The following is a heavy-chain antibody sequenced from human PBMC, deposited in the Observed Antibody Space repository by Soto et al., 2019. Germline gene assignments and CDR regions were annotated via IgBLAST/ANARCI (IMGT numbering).Heavy chain of an antibody. CDR2: IDPSDSYT. CDR1: GYSFTSYW. J-gene: IGHJ6*02. CDR3: ARLIVATTRSYYYYGMDV. V-gene: IGHV5-10-1*01. D-gene: IGHD5-12*01. Sequence: PGESLKISCKGSGYSFTSYWISWVRQMPGKVLEWMGRIDPSDSYTNYSPSFQGHVTISADKSISTAYLQWSSLKASDTAMYYCARLIVATTRSYYYYGMDVWGQGXTVTVYS.